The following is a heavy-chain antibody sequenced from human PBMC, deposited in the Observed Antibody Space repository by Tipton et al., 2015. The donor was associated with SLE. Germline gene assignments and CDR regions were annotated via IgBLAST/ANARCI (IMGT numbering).Heavy chain of an antibody. J-gene: IGHJ2*01. Sequence: SLRLSCAASGFTFDDYTMHWVRQAPGKGLEWVSGISWNSGSIGYADSVKGRFTISRDNAKNSLYLQMNSLRAEDMALYYCAKDKGQQLPLWYFDLWGRGTLVTVSS. CDR1: GFTFDDYT. V-gene: IGHV3-9*03. CDR2: ISWNSGSI. D-gene: IGHD6-13*01. CDR3: AKDKGQQLPLWYFDL.